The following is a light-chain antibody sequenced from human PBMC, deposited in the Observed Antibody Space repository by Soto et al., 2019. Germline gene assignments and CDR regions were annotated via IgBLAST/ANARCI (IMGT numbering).Light chain of an antibody. J-gene: IGLJ1*01. V-gene: IGLV2-14*01. CDR1: SSEVGGYNY. CDR2: DVS. CDR3: SSYTSSSTQV. Sequence: QSALTQPASVSGSPGQSITISCTGTSSEVGGYNYVSWNQQHPGKAPKLMIYDVSNRPSGVSNRFSGSKSGNTASLSISWLQAEDEADYYCSSYTSSSTQVFGTGTKVTV.